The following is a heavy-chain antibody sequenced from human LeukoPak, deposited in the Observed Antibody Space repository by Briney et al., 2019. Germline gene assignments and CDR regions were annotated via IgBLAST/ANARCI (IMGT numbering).Heavy chain of an antibody. J-gene: IGHJ4*02. Sequence: PSETLSLTCAVYGGSFSGYYWSWIRQPPGKGLEWIGEINHSGSTNYNPSLKSRVTISVDTSKNQFSLKLSSVTAADTAVYYCALTYYYDSSGYFDYWGQETLVTVSS. CDR3: ALTYYYDSSGYFDY. V-gene: IGHV4-34*01. D-gene: IGHD3-22*01. CDR1: GGSFSGYY. CDR2: INHSGST.